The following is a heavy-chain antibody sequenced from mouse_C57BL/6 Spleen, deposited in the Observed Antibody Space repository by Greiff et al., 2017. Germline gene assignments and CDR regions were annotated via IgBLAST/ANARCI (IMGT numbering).Heavy chain of an antibody. Sequence: EVKLVESGGGLVKPGGSLKLSCAASGFPFSSYTMPWVRQTPGKRLEWVATICGGGGTTYYPARVRGRFTISRDNAKNTRYQQMSSVRSEDTALYYCARHYDGSSYWYFDVWGTGTTVTVSS. J-gene: IGHJ1*03. CDR2: ICGGGGTT. CDR3: ARHYDGSSYWYFDV. D-gene: IGHD1-1*01. V-gene: IGHV5-9*01. CDR1: GFPFSSYT.